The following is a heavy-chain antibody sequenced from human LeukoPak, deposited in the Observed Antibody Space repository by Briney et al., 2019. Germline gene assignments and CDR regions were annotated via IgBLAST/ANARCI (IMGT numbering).Heavy chain of an antibody. J-gene: IGHJ4*02. CDR1: GGSMRSYY. V-gene: IGHV4-59*08. CDR2: IYYSGSI. CDR3: ARHIDYGDSAFDY. Sequence: PSETLSLTCTVSGGSMRSYYWSWIRQPPGEGLQWIGYIYYSGSINYNPSLKSRVTISVDTSKNQFSLKLSSVTAADTAVYYCARHIDYGDSAFDYWGQGTLVTVSS. D-gene: IGHD4-17*01.